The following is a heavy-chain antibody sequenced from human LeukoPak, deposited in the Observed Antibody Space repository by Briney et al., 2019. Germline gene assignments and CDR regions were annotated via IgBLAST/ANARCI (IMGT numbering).Heavy chain of an antibody. CDR3: TRQTSSLGGRRGWFDP. Sequence: GASVKVSCKASGYTFTGYFLNWVRQAPGQGLEWLGWINPGSGVTVYAEKFQDRIAFTRDTAINTAYMELTGLTSNDTAVYYCTRQTSSLGGRRGWFDPWGQGTLVSVSS. D-gene: IGHD6-6*01. CDR1: GYTFTGYF. J-gene: IGHJ5*02. CDR2: INPGSGVT. V-gene: IGHV1-2*02.